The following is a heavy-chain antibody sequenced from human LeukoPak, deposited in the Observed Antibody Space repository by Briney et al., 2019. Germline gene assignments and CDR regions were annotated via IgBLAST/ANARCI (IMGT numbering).Heavy chain of an antibody. Sequence: SETLSLTCSVSGGSLRSDRHNWAWVRQSADKGLEHIGSVDQTGSPYYNPPLKSRVTISVDTSNKQFSLNLTSVTAADTAVYYCARDLGGYPFFMDVWGKGIMVTVSS. CDR1: GGSLRSDRHN. J-gene: IGHJ6*03. CDR3: ARDLGGYPFFMDV. V-gene: IGHV4-39*07. CDR2: VDQTGSP. D-gene: IGHD2-15*01.